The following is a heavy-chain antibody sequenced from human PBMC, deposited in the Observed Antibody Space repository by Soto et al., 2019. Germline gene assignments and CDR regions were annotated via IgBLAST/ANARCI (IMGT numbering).Heavy chain of an antibody. CDR2: IGRSGETI. CDR3: ARDSRGGAARRPTFYY. J-gene: IGHJ4*02. V-gene: IGHV3-48*03. CDR1: GFTFSSFE. D-gene: IGHD6-6*01. Sequence: EVQLAESGGGLAQPGGSLRLSCVGSGFTFSSFEMNWVRQTPGKGLEWLSYIGRSGETIYYADSVKGRFTISRDNAKSSLFLQMTVLRDEDTGIYYCARDSRGGAARRPTFYYWGRGTLVTVSS.